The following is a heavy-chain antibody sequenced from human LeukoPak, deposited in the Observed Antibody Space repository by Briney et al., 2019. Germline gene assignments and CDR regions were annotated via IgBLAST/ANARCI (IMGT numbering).Heavy chain of an antibody. Sequence: ASVKVSCKASGYTFAGYYIHWVRQAPGQGLEWLGWINPNSGGTNYAQKVQGRVNLIRETSINTAYMELSRLTSDDTALYYCARSGSRGRSYDDAFDIWGQGTMVTVSS. J-gene: IGHJ3*02. CDR2: INPNSGGT. D-gene: IGHD3-16*01. CDR1: GYTFAGYY. CDR3: ARSGSRGRSYDDAFDI. V-gene: IGHV1-2*02.